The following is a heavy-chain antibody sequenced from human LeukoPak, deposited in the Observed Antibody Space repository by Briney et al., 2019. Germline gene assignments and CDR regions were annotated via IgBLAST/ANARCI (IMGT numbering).Heavy chain of an antibody. D-gene: IGHD6-19*01. V-gene: IGHV3-23*01. CDR1: GFTFSSYA. CDR3: AKDRSSGWYADAFDI. Sequence: GGSLRLSCAASGFTFSSYAMSWVRQAPGKGLEWVSAISGSGGSTYYADSVKGRFTISRDDSKNTLYLQMNSLRAEDTAVYYCAKDRSSGWYADAFDIWGQGTMVTVSS. J-gene: IGHJ3*02. CDR2: ISGSGGST.